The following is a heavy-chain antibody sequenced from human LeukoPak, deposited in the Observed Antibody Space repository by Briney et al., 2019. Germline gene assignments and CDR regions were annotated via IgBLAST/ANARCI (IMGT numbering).Heavy chain of an antibody. D-gene: IGHD4-11*01. V-gene: IGHV3-33*06. CDR2: IWSDGSNR. Sequence: GTSLRLSCATSGFTFSHYGMHWVRQAPGKGLEWVAVIWSDGSNRYYGDPVKGRFTISRDNFQRTVYLQMNSLRAEDTAVYYCAKDAQRGFDYSNSLDNWGQGTLVTVSS. CDR3: AKDAQRGFDYSNSLDN. J-gene: IGHJ4*02. CDR1: GFTFSHYG.